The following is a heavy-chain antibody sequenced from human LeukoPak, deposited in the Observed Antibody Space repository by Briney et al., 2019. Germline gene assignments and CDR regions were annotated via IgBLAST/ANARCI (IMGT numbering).Heavy chain of an antibody. D-gene: IGHD2-2*01. CDR1: GFTFSSSA. J-gene: IGHJ5*02. CDR2: ISGSGGST. V-gene: IGHV3-23*01. Sequence: PGGSLRLSCAASGFTFSSSAMSWVRQAPGKGLEWVSGISGSGGSTYYADSAKGRFTISRDNSKNTLYLQMNSLRAEDTAVYYCARLGGTSTIVGWFDPWGQGTLVTVSS. CDR3: ARLGGTSTIVGWFDP.